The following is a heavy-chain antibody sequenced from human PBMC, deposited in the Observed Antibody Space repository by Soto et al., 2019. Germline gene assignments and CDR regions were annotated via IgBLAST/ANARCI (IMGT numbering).Heavy chain of an antibody. CDR2: ISYDGSNK. CDR1: GFTFSSYG. Sequence: QVQLVESGGGVVQPGRSLRLSCAASGFTFSSYGMHWVRQAPGKGLEWVAVISYDGSNKYYADSVKGRFTISRDNSKNTLYLQMNSLRAENTAVYYSAKDRTMIVVVNPLDYLGQGTLVTVSS. D-gene: IGHD3-22*01. V-gene: IGHV3-30*18. J-gene: IGHJ4*02. CDR3: AKDRTMIVVVNPLDY.